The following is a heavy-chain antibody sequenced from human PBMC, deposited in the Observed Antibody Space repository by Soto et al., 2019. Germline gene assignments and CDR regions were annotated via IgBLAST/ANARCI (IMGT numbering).Heavy chain of an antibody. Sequence: QVQLVESGGGVVQPGRSLRLSCVGSGFMFNNYALHWVRQAPGKGLEWVAVISYDGSYKYYANSVKGRFTISREDSKNTVHLEMNSLRPKDTAVYFCAKDWEEDGYKYGFYYYYGMDVWGQGTTVTVSS. CDR2: ISYDGSYK. CDR1: GFMFNNYA. CDR3: AKDWEEDGYKYGFYYYYGMDV. J-gene: IGHJ6*02. V-gene: IGHV3-30*18. D-gene: IGHD5-18*01.